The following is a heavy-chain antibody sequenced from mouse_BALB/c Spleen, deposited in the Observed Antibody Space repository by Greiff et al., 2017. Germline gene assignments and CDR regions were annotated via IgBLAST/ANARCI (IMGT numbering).Heavy chain of an antibody. CDR3: ARGITPYWYFDV. V-gene: IGHV5-6-5*01. Sequence: EVKLMESGGGLVKPGGSLKLSCAASGFTFSSYAMSWVRQTPEKRLEWVASISSGGSTYYPDSVKGRFTISRDKARNILYLQMSSLRSEDTAMYYCARGITPYWYFDVWGAGTTVTVSS. J-gene: IGHJ1*01. CDR2: ISSGGST. D-gene: IGHD1-2*01. CDR1: GFTFSSYA.